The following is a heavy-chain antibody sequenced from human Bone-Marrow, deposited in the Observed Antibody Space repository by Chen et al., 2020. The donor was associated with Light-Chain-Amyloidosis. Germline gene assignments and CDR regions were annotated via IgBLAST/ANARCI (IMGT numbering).Heavy chain of an antibody. D-gene: IGHD3-10*01. Sequence: EVQLVESGGGLVKPGGSLRLSCAAPGFTFSSYSMNWGRQAPGKGLVWVLSISMSRSYIYYAYSVKGRFTISRDNAKNSLYLQTSSLRAEDTAVYYCARDCITMVRSAGMDVWGQGTTVTVSS. CDR1: GFTFSSYS. V-gene: IGHV3-21*01. CDR2: ISMSRSYI. CDR3: ARDCITMVRSAGMDV. J-gene: IGHJ6*02.